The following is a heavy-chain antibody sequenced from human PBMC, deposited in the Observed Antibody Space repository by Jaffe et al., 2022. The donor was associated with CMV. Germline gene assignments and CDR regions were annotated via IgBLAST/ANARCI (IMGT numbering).Heavy chain of an antibody. Sequence: EVQLVESGGGLVQPGGSLRLSCAASGFTFSTYWVGWVRQAPGKGLEWVANIKEDGSVKFYADSVMGRVTISRDNVKNSLFLQLNSLRVEDTAVYYCASQSFDWSMGGYWGQGTLVTVSS. V-gene: IGHV3-7*01. CDR1: GFTFSTYW. CDR2: IKEDGSVK. CDR3: ASQSFDWSMGGY. D-gene: IGHD3-9*01. J-gene: IGHJ4*02.